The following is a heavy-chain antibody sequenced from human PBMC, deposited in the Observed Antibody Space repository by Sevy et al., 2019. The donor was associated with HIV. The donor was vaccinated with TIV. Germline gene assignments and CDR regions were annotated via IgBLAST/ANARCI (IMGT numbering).Heavy chain of an antibody. CDR1: GFSFSSYE. CDR2: ISNSGTTI. D-gene: IGHD6-19*01. CDR3: AREDIRVAGIGYYFHS. J-gene: IGHJ4*02. V-gene: IGHV3-48*03. Sequence: GGSLRLSCAASGFSFSSYEMNWVRQAPGKGLEWVSYISNSGTTISYSDSVRGRFTISRDNARNLLYLQMNSLRAEDTAVYYCAREDIRVAGIGYYFHSWGQGTLVTVSS.